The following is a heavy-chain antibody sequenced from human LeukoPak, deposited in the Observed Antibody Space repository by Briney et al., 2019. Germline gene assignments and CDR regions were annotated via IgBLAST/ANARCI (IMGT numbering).Heavy chain of an antibody. CDR3: ATLTGNNWFDP. CDR1: GGSITSYY. Sequence: SETLSLTCSVSGGSITSYYWSWIRQPPGKGLEWIGFIYYSGTTDCNPSLKSRVTMSVDTSKNQFSLNLISVTAADTAVYYCATLTGNNWFDPWGQGTLVTVSS. CDR2: IYYSGTT. D-gene: IGHD1-20*01. V-gene: IGHV4-59*01. J-gene: IGHJ5*02.